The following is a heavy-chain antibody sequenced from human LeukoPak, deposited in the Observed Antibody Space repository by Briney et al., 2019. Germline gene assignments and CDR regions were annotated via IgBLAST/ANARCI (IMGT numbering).Heavy chain of an antibody. V-gene: IGHV3-30*02. CDR3: AKGSAAGKGGFDY. J-gene: IGHJ4*02. CDR1: GFTFSSYG. Sequence: GGSLRLSCAASGFTFSSYGMHWVRQAPGKGLEWVAVIWYGGSNKYYADSVKGRFTISRDNSKNTLYLQMNSLRAEDTAVYYCAKGSAAGKGGFDYWGQGTLVTVSS. D-gene: IGHD6-13*01. CDR2: IWYGGSNK.